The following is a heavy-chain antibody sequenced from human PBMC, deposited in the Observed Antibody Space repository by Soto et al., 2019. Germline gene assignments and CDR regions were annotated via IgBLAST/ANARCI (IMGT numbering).Heavy chain of an antibody. Sequence: QVQLQESGPGLVKPSETLSLTCVVSGGSINSSYWWNWVRQPPGKGLEWIGEISHGGSTNFNPPLKSRTTISVDKTKNPLSLKLDSVTAAATAVYYCEREVSGIQAFDYWGQGTLVTVSS. V-gene: IGHV4-4*02. J-gene: IGHJ4*02. CDR2: ISHGGST. D-gene: IGHD1-20*01. CDR3: EREVSGIQAFDY. CDR1: GGSINSSYW.